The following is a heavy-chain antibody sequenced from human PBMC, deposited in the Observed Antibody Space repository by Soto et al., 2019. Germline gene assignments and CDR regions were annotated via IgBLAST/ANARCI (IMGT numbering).Heavy chain of an antibody. J-gene: IGHJ6*02. Sequence: PGGSLRLSCAASGFTFSSYAMHWVRQAPGKGLEWVAVISYDGSNKYYADSVKGRFTISRDNSKNTLYLQMNSLRAEDTAVYYCARAPYSSSWYYYYYGMDVWGQGTTVTVSS. CDR3: ARAPYSSSWYYYYYGMDV. V-gene: IGHV3-30-3*01. CDR1: GFTFSSYA. D-gene: IGHD6-13*01. CDR2: ISYDGSNK.